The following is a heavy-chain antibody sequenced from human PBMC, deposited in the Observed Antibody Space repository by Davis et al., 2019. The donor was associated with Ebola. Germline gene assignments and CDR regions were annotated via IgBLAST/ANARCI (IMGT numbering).Heavy chain of an antibody. CDR1: GFTFSGSA. CDR2: IRSKANSYAT. CDR3: TSTTVTNDY. V-gene: IGHV3-73*01. J-gene: IGHJ4*02. Sequence: PGGSLRLSCAASGFTFSGSAMHWVRQASGKGLEWVGRIRSKANSYATAYAASVKGRFTISRDDSKNTAYLQMNSLKTEDTAVYYCTSTTVTNDYWGQGALVTVSS. D-gene: IGHD4-17*01.